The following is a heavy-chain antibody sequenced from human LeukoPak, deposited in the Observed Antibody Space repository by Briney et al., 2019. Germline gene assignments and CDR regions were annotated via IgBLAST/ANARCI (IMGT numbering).Heavy chain of an antibody. J-gene: IGHJ5*02. D-gene: IGHD2-2*01. CDR3: ARDRYCSSTSCWGWFDP. CDR2: IYHSGST. Sequence: SETLSLTCAVSGYSISNGYYWGWIRQPPGKGLEWIGSIYHSGSTYYNPSLKSRVTISVDTSKNQFSLKLSSVTAADTAVYYCARDRYCSSTSCWGWFDPWGQGTLVTVSS. CDR1: GYSISNGYY. V-gene: IGHV4-38-2*02.